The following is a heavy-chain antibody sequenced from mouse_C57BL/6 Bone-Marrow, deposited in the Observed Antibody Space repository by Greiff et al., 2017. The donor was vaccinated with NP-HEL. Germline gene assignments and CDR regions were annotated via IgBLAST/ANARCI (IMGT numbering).Heavy chain of an antibody. CDR3: ARGGCYDYDDAMDY. J-gene: IGHJ4*01. CDR1: GYSFTDYN. CDR2: INPNYGTT. Sequence: EVQLQQSGPELVKPGASVKISCKASGYSFTDYNMNWVKQSNGKSLEWIGVINPNYGTTSYNQKFKGKATLTVDQSSSTAYMQLNSLTSGDSAVYYCARGGCYDYDDAMDYWGQGTSVTVSS. D-gene: IGHD2-4*01. V-gene: IGHV1-39*01.